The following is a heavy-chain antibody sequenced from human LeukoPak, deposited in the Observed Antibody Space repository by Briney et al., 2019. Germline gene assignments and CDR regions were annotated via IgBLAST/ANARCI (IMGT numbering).Heavy chain of an antibody. CDR3: ARDNYYDSSGYTDY. CDR1: GGPISSSSYY. Sequence: DPSETLSLTCSVSGGPISSSSYYWGWIRQPPGKGLEWIGYIYYSGSTYYNPSLKSRVTISVDTSKNQFSLKLRSVTAADTAVYYCARDNYYDSSGYTDYWGQGTLVTVSS. D-gene: IGHD3-22*01. CDR2: IYYSGST. V-gene: IGHV4-39*07. J-gene: IGHJ4*02.